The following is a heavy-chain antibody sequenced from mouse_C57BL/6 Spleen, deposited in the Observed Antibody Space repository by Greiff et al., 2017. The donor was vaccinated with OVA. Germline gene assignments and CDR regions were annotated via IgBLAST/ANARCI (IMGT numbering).Heavy chain of an antibody. CDR1: GFTFSSYA. Sequence: EVKVEESGGGLVKPGGSLKLSCAASGFTFSSYAMSWVRQTPEKRLEWVATISDGGSYTYYPDNVKGRFTISRDNAKNNLYLQMSHLKSEDTAMYYCASYDYDAAMDYWGQGTSVTVSS. V-gene: IGHV5-4*03. CDR3: ASYDYDAAMDY. D-gene: IGHD2-4*01. J-gene: IGHJ4*01. CDR2: ISDGGSYT.